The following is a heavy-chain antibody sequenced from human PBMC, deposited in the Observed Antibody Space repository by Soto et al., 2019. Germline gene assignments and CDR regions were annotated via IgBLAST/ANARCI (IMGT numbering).Heavy chain of an antibody. J-gene: IGHJ3*02. D-gene: IGHD7-27*01. CDR2: ISSSSSTI. CDR1: GFTFSSYS. V-gene: IGHV3-48*01. CDR3: ARDPGERRRGAFDI. Sequence: EVQLVESGGGLVQPGGSLRLSCAASGFTFSSYSMNWVRQAPGKGLEWVSYISSSSSTIYYADSVKGRFTIARDNAKNSLYLQMNSLRAEDTAVYYCARDPGERRRGAFDIWGQGTMVTVSS.